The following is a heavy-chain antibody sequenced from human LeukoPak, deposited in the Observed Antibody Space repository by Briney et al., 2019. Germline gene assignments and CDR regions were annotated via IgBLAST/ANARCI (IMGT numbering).Heavy chain of an antibody. CDR1: GGTFSSYA. V-gene: IGHV1-69*05. CDR2: IIPILGTA. D-gene: IGHD6-13*01. J-gene: IGHJ4*02. Sequence: GSSVKVSCKASGGTFSSYAISWVRQAPGQGLEWMGRIIPILGTANYAQKFQGRVTITTDESTSTAYMELSSLRSEDTAVYYCARDSGLGYSSSLGDYWGQGTLVTVSS. CDR3: ARDSGLGYSSSLGDY.